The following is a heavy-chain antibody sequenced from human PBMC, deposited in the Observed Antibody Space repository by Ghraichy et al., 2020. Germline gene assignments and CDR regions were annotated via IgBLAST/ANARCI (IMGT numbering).Heavy chain of an antibody. Sequence: GESLRLSCAASGFTFSSYSMNWVRQAPGKGLEWVSSISSSSDYIYYAGSVKGRFTISRDNAKDSLYLQMNSLRAEDTAVYYGVIIIPSSGVYWGQGTLVTVSS. CDR2: ISSSSDYI. J-gene: IGHJ4*02. CDR3: VIIIPSSGVY. D-gene: IGHD3-10*01. V-gene: IGHV3-21*01. CDR1: GFTFSSYS.